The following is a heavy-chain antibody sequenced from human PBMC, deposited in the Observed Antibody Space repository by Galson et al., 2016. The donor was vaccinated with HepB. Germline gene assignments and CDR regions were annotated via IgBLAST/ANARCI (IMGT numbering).Heavy chain of an antibody. CDR3: ARDNDYNVAY. Sequence: SVKVSCKASGYAFSSYGISWIRQAPGQGLERMGWITARNGNINYALNFQGRVTLTTDTSTATAYMELRSLGSDDTAVYYCARDNDYNVAYWGQGTLVTVSS. CDR1: GYAFSSYG. CDR2: ITARNGNI. V-gene: IGHV1-18*01. J-gene: IGHJ4*02. D-gene: IGHD5-24*01.